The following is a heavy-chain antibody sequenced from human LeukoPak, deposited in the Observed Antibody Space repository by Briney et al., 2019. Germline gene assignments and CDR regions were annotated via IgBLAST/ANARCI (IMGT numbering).Heavy chain of an antibody. J-gene: IGHJ6*02. Sequence: GGALRLSCAASGFTFSSYWMNWGRQAAGEGLEGVASINHNGNANYYVDSVKGRFTISRDNAKNSLYLQMSNLRAEDTAVYFCARGGGLDVWGQGATVTVSS. CDR3: ARGGGLDV. D-gene: IGHD3-16*01. CDR1: GFTFSSYW. CDR2: INHNGNAN. V-gene: IGHV3-7*03.